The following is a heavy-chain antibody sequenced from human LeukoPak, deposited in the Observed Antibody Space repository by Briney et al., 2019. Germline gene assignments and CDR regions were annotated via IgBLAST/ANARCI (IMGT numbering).Heavy chain of an antibody. Sequence: GASVKVSCKASGYTFTGYYMHWVRQAPGQGLEWMGWINPNSGGTNYAQKFQGRVTMTRDTSISTAFMELSRLRSDDTAVYYCARVAVSFGDGYNCFDYWGQGTLVTVSS. CDR2: INPNSGGT. CDR1: GYTFTGYY. J-gene: IGHJ4*02. D-gene: IGHD5-24*01. V-gene: IGHV1-2*02. CDR3: ARVAVSFGDGYNCFDY.